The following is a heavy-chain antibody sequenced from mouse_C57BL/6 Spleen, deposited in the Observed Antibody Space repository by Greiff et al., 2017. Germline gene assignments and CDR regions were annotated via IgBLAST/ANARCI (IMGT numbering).Heavy chain of an antibody. CDR1: GYTFTSYD. J-gene: IGHJ2*01. D-gene: IGHD4-1*01. V-gene: IGHV1-85*01. Sequence: VKLQASGPELVKPGASVKLSCKASGYTFTSYDINWVKQRPGQGLEWIGWIYPRDGSTKYNEKFKGKATLTVDTSSSTAYMELHSLTSEDSAVYFCARLTGSYYFDYWGQGTTLTVSS. CDR3: ARLTGSYYFDY. CDR2: IYPRDGST.